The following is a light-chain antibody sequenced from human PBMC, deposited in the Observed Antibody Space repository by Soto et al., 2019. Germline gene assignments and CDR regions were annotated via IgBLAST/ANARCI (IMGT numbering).Light chain of an antibody. Sequence: EIVMTQSPATLSVSPGERATLSCRASRSVSSNLAWYQQKPGQAPRLLIYGASTRATGVPGRFSGSGSGTEFTLTISSLLSEDFAVYYCQQYNNWPPWTFGQGTKVEIK. J-gene: IGKJ1*01. V-gene: IGKV3-15*01. CDR2: GAS. CDR1: RSVSSN. CDR3: QQYNNWPPWT.